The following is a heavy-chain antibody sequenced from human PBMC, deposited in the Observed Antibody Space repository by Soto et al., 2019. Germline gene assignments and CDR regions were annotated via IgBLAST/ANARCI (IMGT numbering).Heavy chain of an antibody. D-gene: IGHD3-10*01. CDR3: ARISSGSYYNPWYYYGMDV. CDR2: IYSGGST. V-gene: IGHV3-66*01. J-gene: IGHJ6*02. Sequence: PGGSLRLSCAGSGFIFSTYAMSWVRQAPGKGLEWVSVIYSGGSTYYADSVKGRFTISRDNSKNTLYLQMNSLRAEDTAVYYCARISSGSYYNPWYYYGMDVWGQGTTVTVSS. CDR1: GFIFSTYA.